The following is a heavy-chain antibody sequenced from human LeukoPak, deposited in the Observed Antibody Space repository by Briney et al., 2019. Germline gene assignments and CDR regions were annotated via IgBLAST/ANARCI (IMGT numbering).Heavy chain of an antibody. V-gene: IGHV1-2*02. CDR2: INPNTGGT. CDR3: ARGPYDRYTAMPYYFDY. CDR1: VYTFTAYY. Sequence: ASVTVSRTGSVYTFTAYYMHRVRQAPGQELEWMGWINPNTGGTNYAQKFQGRVTMTRDTSITTAYMELSRLRSDDTAVYYCARGPYDRYTAMPYYFDYWGQGTLVTVSS. J-gene: IGHJ4*02. D-gene: IGHD2-2*01.